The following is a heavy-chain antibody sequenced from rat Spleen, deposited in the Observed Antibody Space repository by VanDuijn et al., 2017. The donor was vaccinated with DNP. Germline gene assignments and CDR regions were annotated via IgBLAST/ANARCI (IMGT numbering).Heavy chain of an antibody. CDR2: ITGSGGNT. J-gene: IGHJ1*01. V-gene: IGHV5-31*01. CDR3: ARGSGSYYWYFDF. D-gene: IGHD5-1*01. CDR1: GFTFNNYW. Sequence: ELQLVESGGDLVQPGKSLKLSCVASGFTFNNYWMAWIRRVPGKGLEWVTSITGSGGNTYYPDSVKGRFTISRDNARNTLYLQMNSLRSEDTATYYCARGSGSYYWYFDFWGPGTMVTVSS.